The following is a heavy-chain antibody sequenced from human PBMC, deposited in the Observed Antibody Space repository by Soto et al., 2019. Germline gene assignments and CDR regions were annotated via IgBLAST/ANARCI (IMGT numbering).Heavy chain of an antibody. Sequence: PSETLSLTCSVSGGSISTVGHYWTWIRQPPGKGLEWIGSIYHTGSTYYSKSLRSRLTISIDTSKSQFSLRLSSVTAADTAVYYCARATGTLRSRNCDYWGQGSRVTVSS. CDR3: ARATGTLRSRNCDY. CDR1: GGSISTVGHY. D-gene: IGHD3-9*01. V-gene: IGHV4-31*03. CDR2: IYHTGST. J-gene: IGHJ4*02.